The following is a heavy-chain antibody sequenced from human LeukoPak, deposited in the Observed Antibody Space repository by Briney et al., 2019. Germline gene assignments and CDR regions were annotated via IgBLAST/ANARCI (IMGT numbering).Heavy chain of an antibody. CDR3: VRHVYNIGWIYYFDD. CDR2: FFYSGST. V-gene: IGHV4-39*01. J-gene: IGHJ4*02. Sequence: SETLFLTCTVSGDSISTSTYYWGWIRQPPGKGLEWIGSFFYSGSTYYNPSLKSRVTISVDTSKNQFSLKLSSVTAADTALYYCVRHVYNIGWIYYFDDWGQGTLVTVSS. D-gene: IGHD6-19*01. CDR1: GDSISTSTYY.